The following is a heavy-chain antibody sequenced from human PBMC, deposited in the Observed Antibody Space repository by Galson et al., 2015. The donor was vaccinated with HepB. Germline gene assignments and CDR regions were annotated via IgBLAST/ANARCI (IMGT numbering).Heavy chain of an antibody. V-gene: IGHV4-59*08. J-gene: IGHJ3*02. CDR2: IYYSGST. D-gene: IGHD3-22*01. CDR1: GGSISSYY. Sequence: ETLSLTCTVSGGSISSYYWSWIRQPPGKGLEWIGYIYYSGSTNYNPSLKSRVTISVDTSKNQFSLKLSSVTAADTAVYYCARIVRDYYDSSAIGAFDIWGQGTMVTVSS. CDR3: ARIVRDYYDSSAIGAFDI.